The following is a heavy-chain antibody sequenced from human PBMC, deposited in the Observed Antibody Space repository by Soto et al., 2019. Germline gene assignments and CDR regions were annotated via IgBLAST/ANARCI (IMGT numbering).Heavy chain of an antibody. Sequence: PGESLKISCKGSGYSFTSYWISWVRRMPGKGLEWMGRIDPSDSYTNYSPSFQGHVTISADKSISTAYLQWSSLKASDTAMYYCARRLAYSSGWYGGAFDIWGQGTMVTVSS. J-gene: IGHJ3*02. D-gene: IGHD6-19*01. CDR2: IDPSDSYT. CDR1: GYSFTSYW. CDR3: ARRLAYSSGWYGGAFDI. V-gene: IGHV5-10-1*01.